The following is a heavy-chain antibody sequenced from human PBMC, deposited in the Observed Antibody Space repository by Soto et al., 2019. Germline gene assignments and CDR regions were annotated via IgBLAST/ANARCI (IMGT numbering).Heavy chain of an antibody. V-gene: IGHV3-23*01. D-gene: IGHD2-2*01. Sequence: GGSLRLSCAATGFTFSSYAMSWVRQAPGKGLEWVSAISGSGGSTYYADSVKGRFTISRDNSKNTLYLQMNSLRAEDTAVYYCAKGVVVVPAAMTPFSWGQGTLVTVSS. J-gene: IGHJ5*02. CDR3: AKGVVVVPAAMTPFS. CDR2: ISGSGGST. CDR1: GFTFSSYA.